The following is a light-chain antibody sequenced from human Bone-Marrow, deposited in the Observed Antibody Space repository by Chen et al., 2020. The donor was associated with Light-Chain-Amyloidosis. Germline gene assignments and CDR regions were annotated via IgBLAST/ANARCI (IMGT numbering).Light chain of an antibody. CDR3: QSYQGSSQEV. Sequence: NFMLTQPHPVSEAPGKTVIISCSCSGGSIATNYVQWYQQRPGSSPTTVIYEDDQRPSGVPDRFSGSIDRSSNSASLTISGLKTEDEADYYCQSYQGSSQEVFGGGTKLTVL. CDR2: EDD. CDR1: GGSIATNY. V-gene: IGLV6-57*01. J-gene: IGLJ3*02.